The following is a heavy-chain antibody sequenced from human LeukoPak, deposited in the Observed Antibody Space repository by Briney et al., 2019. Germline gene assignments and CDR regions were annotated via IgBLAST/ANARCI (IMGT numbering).Heavy chain of an antibody. Sequence: ASVKVSCKASGYTFTSYGISWVRQAGGQGLEWMGWISTSNGNTNSAQKIQGRLTMTTDTSTSTAYVELRSLRSDDTAVYYCAREAAGTWWFDPWGQGTLVTVSS. CDR2: ISTSNGNT. CDR3: AREAAGTWWFDP. CDR1: GYTFTSYG. D-gene: IGHD6-13*01. V-gene: IGHV1-18*01. J-gene: IGHJ5*02.